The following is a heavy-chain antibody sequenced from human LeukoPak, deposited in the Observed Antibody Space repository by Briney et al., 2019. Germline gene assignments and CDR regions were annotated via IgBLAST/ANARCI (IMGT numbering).Heavy chain of an antibody. V-gene: IGHV3-21*01. D-gene: IGHD2-2*01. CDR1: GFTFSSYS. CDR2: ISSSSSYI. Sequence: TGGSLRLSCAASGFTFSSYSMNWVRQAPGKGLEWVSSISSSSSYIYYADSVKGRFTISRDNAKNSLYLQMNSLRAEDTAVYYCARDSQIVVVPAAVYYYYMDVWGKGTTVTISS. CDR3: ARDSQIVVVPAAVYYYYMDV. J-gene: IGHJ6*03.